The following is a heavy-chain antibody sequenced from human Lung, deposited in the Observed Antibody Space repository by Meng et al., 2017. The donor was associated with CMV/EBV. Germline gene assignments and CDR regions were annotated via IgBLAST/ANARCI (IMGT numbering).Heavy chain of an antibody. CDR2: ISAYNGNT. Sequence: ASXXVSXKASGYTFTSYGISWVRQAPGQGLEWMGWISAYNGNTNYAQKLQGRVTMTTDTSTSTAYMELRSLGSDDTAVYYCARDGYFDWLVPRLAAGRLEAQKDAYYYGMDVWXQGTTVTVSS. J-gene: IGHJ6*02. CDR3: ARDGYFDWLVPRLAAGRLEAQKDAYYYGMDV. CDR1: GYTFTSYG. D-gene: IGHD3-9*01. V-gene: IGHV1-18*01.